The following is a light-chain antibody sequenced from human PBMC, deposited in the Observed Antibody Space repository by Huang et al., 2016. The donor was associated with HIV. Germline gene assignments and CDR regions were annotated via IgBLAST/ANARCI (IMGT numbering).Light chain of an antibody. CDR2: DAS. V-gene: IGKV3-11*01. CDR3: QQRSNWPPFT. J-gene: IGKJ5*01. Sequence: EIVLTQSPATLSLSPGDRATLSCRASQSVGSYLAWYHHKPGQSPRLLIYDASKRATCVPARFSGSGSGPQFTLTISGLEPEDFAVYFWQQRSNWPPFTFGQGTRLEIK. CDR1: QSVGSY.